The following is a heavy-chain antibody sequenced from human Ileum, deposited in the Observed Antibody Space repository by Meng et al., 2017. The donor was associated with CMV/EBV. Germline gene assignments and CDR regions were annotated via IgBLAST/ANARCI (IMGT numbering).Heavy chain of an antibody. CDR3: ARDQWFGELSVGYGMDV. V-gene: IGHV3-20*04. J-gene: IGHJ6*02. CDR2: INWNGGST. CDR1: GFTFGDYG. D-gene: IGHD3-10*01. Sequence: GESLKISCAASGFTFGDYGMSWVRQAPGKGLEWVSGINWNGGSTGYADSVKGRFTISRDNAKNSLYLQLNSLRAEDTALYYCARDQWFGELSVGYGMDVWGQGTTVTVSS.